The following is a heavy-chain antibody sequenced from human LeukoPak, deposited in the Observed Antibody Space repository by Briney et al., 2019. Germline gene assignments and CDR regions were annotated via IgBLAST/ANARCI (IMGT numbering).Heavy chain of an antibody. J-gene: IGHJ5*02. Sequence: GASVKVSCKASGYTFTGYYMHWVRRAPGKGLEWLGWINPNTGGTNYAQKFQGRVTMTRDTSISTAYMELSRLRSDDTAVYYCARGLTMVRGNQFDPWGQGTLVTVSS. CDR3: ARGLTMVRGNQFDP. CDR1: GYTFTGYY. CDR2: INPNTGGT. D-gene: IGHD3-10*01. V-gene: IGHV1-2*02.